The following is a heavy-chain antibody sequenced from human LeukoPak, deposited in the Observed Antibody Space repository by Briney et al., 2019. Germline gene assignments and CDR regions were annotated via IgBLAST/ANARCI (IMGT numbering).Heavy chain of an antibody. J-gene: IGHJ6*02. Sequence: PSETLSLTCAVSGGSFSGYYWTWIRQPPGKGLEWIGEISHSASTSYNPSLKSRVTISVETSKNQFSLKMSSVTAADTAVYYCARGSYYYYCGIDVWGQGTTVIVSS. CDR3: ARGSYYYYCGIDV. CDR2: ISHSAST. V-gene: IGHV4-34*01. CDR1: GGSFSGYY.